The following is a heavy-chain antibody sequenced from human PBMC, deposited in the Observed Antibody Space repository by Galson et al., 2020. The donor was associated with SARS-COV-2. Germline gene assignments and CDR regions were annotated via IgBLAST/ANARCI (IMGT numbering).Heavy chain of an antibody. J-gene: IGHJ6*02. Sequence: GGSLRLSCSASGFTFSNFAMQWVRQAPGKGLEYVSVLSHDGGSTYTADSVKGRFTISRDNSKNTLYLQMSRLRPEDTAVYYCVRNIGMDVWGQGTTVTVSS. CDR3: VRNIGMDV. CDR2: LSHDGGST. CDR1: GFTFSNFA. D-gene: IGHD1-1*01. V-gene: IGHV3-64D*08.